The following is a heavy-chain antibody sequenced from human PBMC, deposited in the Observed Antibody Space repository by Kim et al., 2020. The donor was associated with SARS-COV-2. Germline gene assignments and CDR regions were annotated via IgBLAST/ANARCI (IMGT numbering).Heavy chain of an antibody. D-gene: IGHD2-15*01. CDR1: GFTFSSYA. Sequence: GGSLRLSCAASGFTFSSYAMSWVRQTPGKGLEWVSAISGSGGSTYYADSVKGRFTISRDNSKNTLYLQMSSLRAEDTAVYYCAKAWDLLTPPSALDYWGQGTLVTVSS. J-gene: IGHJ4*02. CDR2: ISGSGGST. V-gene: IGHV3-23*01. CDR3: AKAWDLLTPPSALDY.